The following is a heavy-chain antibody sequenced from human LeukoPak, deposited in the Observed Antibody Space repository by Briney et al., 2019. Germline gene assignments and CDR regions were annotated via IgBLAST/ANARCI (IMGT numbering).Heavy chain of an antibody. J-gene: IGHJ4*02. CDR1: GFTFSSYS. CDR3: ARVGGGYYPHFDY. CDR2: ISSSSSYI. D-gene: IGHD3-22*01. V-gene: IGHV3-21*01. Sequence: RPGGSLRLSCAASGFTFSSYSMNWVRQAPGKGLEWVSSISSSSSYIYYADSVKGRFTISRDNAKNSLYLQMNSLRAEDTAVYYCARVGGGYYPHFDYWGQGTLVTVSS.